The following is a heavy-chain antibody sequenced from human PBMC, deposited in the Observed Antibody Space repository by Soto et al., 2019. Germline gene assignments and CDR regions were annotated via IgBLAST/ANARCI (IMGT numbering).Heavy chain of an antibody. V-gene: IGHV1-18*01. CDR2: ISAYNGNT. CDR3: ATDADYYYGSGSDNWFDP. D-gene: IGHD3-10*01. J-gene: IGHJ5*02. Sequence: QVQLVPSGAEVKKPGASVKVSCKASGYTFTSYGISWVRQAPGQGLEWMGWISAYNGNTNYAQKLQGRVTMTTDTFTSTAYMELSSLRSDDTAVYYCATDADYYYGSGSDNWFDPWGQGTLVTVSS. CDR1: GYTFTSYG.